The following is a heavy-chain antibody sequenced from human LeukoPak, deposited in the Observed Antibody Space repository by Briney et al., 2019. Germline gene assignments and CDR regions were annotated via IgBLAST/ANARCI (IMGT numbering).Heavy chain of an antibody. J-gene: IGHJ6*03. CDR1: GYTFTGYY. CDR2: MNPNSGST. CDR3: ARVYLTDYYYYMDV. D-gene: IGHD3-9*01. Sequence: GASVKVSCKASGYTFTGYYMHWVRQAPGQGLEWMGWMNPNSGSTGYAQKFQGRVTMTRNTSISTAYMELSSLRSEDTAVYYCARVYLTDYYYYMDVWGKGTTVTISS. V-gene: IGHV1-8*02.